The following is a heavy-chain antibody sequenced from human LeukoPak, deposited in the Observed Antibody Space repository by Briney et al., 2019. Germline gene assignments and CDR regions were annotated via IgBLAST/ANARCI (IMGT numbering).Heavy chain of an antibody. CDR2: IYYSGST. J-gene: IGHJ4*02. D-gene: IGHD2-21*02. CDR1: GGSISSGGYS. V-gene: IGHV4-30-4*07. Sequence: PSETLSLTCAVSGGSISSGGYSWSWIRRPPGKGLEWIGYIYYSGSTYYNPSLKSRVTISVDTSTNQFSLKLSSVTAADTAVYYCARIVVVTAYVDYWGQGTLVTVSS. CDR3: ARIVVVTAYVDY.